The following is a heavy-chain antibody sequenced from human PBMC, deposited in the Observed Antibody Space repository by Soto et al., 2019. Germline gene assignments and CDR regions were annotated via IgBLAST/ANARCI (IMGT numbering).Heavy chain of an antibody. Sequence: PGGSRRLSCAASGFTFRSFTMNWVRQAPGKGLEWVPTISSNSAYIYYTDALRGRFTISRDNAKNSLHLQMNSLRAEDTAVYYCTRDASRDSSARGWFDPWGPGTLVTVSS. CDR2: ISSNSAYI. J-gene: IGHJ5*02. D-gene: IGHD6-13*01. CDR1: GFTFRSFT. CDR3: TRDASRDSSARGWFDP. V-gene: IGHV3-21*01.